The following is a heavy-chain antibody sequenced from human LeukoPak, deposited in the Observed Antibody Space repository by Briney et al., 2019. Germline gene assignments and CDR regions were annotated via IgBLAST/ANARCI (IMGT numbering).Heavy chain of an antibody. CDR2: INAGNGNT. CDR3: ARETPAAAGSFDY. D-gene: IGHD6-13*01. V-gene: IGHV1-3*01. J-gene: IGHJ4*02. Sequence: ASVKVSCKASGYTFTTYAMHWVRQAPGQRLEWMGWINAGNGNTKYSQKFQGRVTITRDTSATTAYMELSSLRSEDTAVYYCARETPAAAGSFDYWGQGTLVTVSS. CDR1: GYTFTTYA.